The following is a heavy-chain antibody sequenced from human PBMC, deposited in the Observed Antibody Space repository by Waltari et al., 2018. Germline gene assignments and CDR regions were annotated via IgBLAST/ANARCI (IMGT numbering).Heavy chain of an antibody. V-gene: IGHV4-4*02. CDR2: VHGSGRT. D-gene: IGHD2-15*01. Sequence: QLQLQESGPGLVKPSGTLSLTCAVSGESVSNSYLWNWVRQAPGKGLEWIGQVHGSGRTNYNPSFASRVTVARDTYNNQFSLRLTSATAADTAVYYCARDRGRGLYLDSWGPGTLVTVSP. CDR3: ARDRGRGLYLDS. J-gene: IGHJ4*02. CDR1: GESVSNSYL.